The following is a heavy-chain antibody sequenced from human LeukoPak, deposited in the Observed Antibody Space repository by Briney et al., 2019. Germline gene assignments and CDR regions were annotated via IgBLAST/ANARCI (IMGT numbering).Heavy chain of an antibody. CDR3: AGGGTTVTPNAFDI. J-gene: IGHJ3*02. CDR2: IYSSGSI. V-gene: IGHV3-53*01. CDR1: GFTVSSNY. D-gene: IGHD4-17*01. Sequence: GGSLRLSCAASGFTVSSNYMSWVRQAREKGLEWVSVIYSSGSIYYADSVKGRFTISRDNSKNTLYLQMNSLRAEDTAVYYCAGGGTTVTPNAFDIWGQGTMVTVSS.